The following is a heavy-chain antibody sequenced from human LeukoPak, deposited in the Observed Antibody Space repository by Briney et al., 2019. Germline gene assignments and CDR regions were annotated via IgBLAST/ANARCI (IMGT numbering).Heavy chain of an antibody. J-gene: IGHJ4*02. D-gene: IGHD2-2*01. CDR1: GFTFSSYT. Sequence: GGSLRLSCAASGFTFSSYTMNWVRQAPGKGPEWVSSTCSTRTYICYADSVKGRFTISRDNAKNSVYLQMDSLRAEDTAVYYCARGFGGYCSSTSCLVTIDYWGQGIPVTVFS. V-gene: IGHV3-21*01. CDR2: TCSTRTYI. CDR3: ARGFGGYCSSTSCLVTIDY.